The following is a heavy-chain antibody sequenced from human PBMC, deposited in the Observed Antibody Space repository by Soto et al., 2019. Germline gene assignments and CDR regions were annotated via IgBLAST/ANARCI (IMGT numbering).Heavy chain of an antibody. V-gene: IGHV4-39*01. CDR3: ATHPPYGPLDH. D-gene: IGHD4-17*01. J-gene: IGHJ4*02. Sequence: QLQLQESGPGLVKPSETLSLTCTVSGGSISSSSNHWGWIRQPPGKGLEWIGNIYYIENTYYNPSLKSRVTISVGTSKNQFSLRLTSVTAADTSVYYCATHPPYGPLDHWGQGTLVTVSS. CDR2: IYYIENT. CDR1: GGSISSSSNH.